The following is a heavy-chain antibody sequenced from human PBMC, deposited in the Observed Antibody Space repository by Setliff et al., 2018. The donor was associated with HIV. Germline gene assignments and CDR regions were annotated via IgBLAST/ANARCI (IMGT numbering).Heavy chain of an antibody. J-gene: IGHJ6*04. CDR3: ARHDPYKVDV. CDR2: INHSGST. D-gene: IGHD1-20*01. CDR1: GGSFSDYY. Sequence: PSETLSLTCAVYGGSFSDYYWSWIRQPPGKGLEWIGEINHSGSTEYNSSLKSRASILVDTSKNQFSLKMTSVTAADTAVYYCARHDPYKVDVWGKGTTVTVSS. V-gene: IGHV4-34*01.